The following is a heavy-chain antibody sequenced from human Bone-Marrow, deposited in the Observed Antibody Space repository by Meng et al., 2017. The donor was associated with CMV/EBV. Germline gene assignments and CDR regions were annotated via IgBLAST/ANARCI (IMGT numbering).Heavy chain of an antibody. D-gene: IGHD2-2*01. CDR2: INPSGGST. CDR3: ARGTDQLLSAYYYYYGMDV. Sequence: ASVKVSCKASGYTFTSYYMHWVRQAPGQGLEWMGIINPSGGSTSYAQKFQGRVTMTRDTSTSTVYMELSSLRSEDTAVYYCARGTDQLLSAYYYYYGMDVWGQGTTVTVSS. CDR1: GYTFTSYY. J-gene: IGHJ6*02. V-gene: IGHV1-46*01.